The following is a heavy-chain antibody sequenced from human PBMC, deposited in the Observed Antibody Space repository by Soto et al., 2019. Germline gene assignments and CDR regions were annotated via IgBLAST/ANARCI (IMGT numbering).Heavy chain of an antibody. CDR1: GFTFSSYA. J-gene: IGHJ4*02. V-gene: IGHV3-23*01. Sequence: EVQLLESGGGLVQPGGSLRLSCAASGFTFSSYAMSWVRQAPGKGLEWVSAISGSGGSTYYADSVKGRFTISRDNSKNTLYLQINSLRAEDTAVYYCAKGLGYCTNGACYTGVFDYWGQGTLVTVSS. CDR2: ISGSGGST. CDR3: AKGLGYCTNGACYTGVFDY. D-gene: IGHD2-8*01.